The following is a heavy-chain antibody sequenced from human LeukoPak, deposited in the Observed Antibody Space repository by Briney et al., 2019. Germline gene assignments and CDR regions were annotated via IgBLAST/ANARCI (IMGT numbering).Heavy chain of an antibody. V-gene: IGHV3-23*01. J-gene: IGHJ5*02. CDR2: ISGSGGST. CDR1: GFTFDDYG. Sequence: GGSLRLSCAASGFTFDDYGMSWVRQAPGKGLEWVSAISGSGGSTYYADSVKGRFTISRDNSKNTLYLQMNSLRAEDTAVYYCASPDSSSWWANWFDPWGQGTLVTVSS. D-gene: IGHD6-13*01. CDR3: ASPDSSSWWANWFDP.